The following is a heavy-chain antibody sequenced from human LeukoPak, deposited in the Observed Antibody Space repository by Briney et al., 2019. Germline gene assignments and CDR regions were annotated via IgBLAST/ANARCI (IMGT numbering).Heavy chain of an antibody. Sequence: PAGSLRLSCTASGFSFSTYSMTWVRQGPGKGLEWVSSIYNSGSKTFYADSVKGRFTISRDNSKNTLYLQMNSLTAEDTAIYYCSKDVVPDSGWDLDYWGQGTLVTVSS. J-gene: IGHJ4*02. CDR1: GFSFSTYS. CDR3: SKDVVPDSGWDLDY. V-gene: IGHV3-23*05. D-gene: IGHD6-19*01. CDR2: IYNSGSKT.